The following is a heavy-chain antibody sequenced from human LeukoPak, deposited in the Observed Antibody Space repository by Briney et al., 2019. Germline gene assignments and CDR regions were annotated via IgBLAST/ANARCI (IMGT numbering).Heavy chain of an antibody. V-gene: IGHV1-18*01. Sequence: ASVKVSCKASGYTFTSYAISWVRQAPGQGLEWMGWISAYNGNTNYAQKLQGRVTMTTDTSTSTAYMELRSLRSDDTAVYYCARARDFWSGYYFDYWGQGTLVTVSS. D-gene: IGHD3-3*01. CDR1: GYTFTSYA. CDR2: ISAYNGNT. J-gene: IGHJ4*02. CDR3: ARARDFWSGYYFDY.